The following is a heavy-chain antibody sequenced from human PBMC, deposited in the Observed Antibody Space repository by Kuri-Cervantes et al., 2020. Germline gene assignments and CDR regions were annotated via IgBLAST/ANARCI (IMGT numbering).Heavy chain of an antibody. V-gene: IGHV4-34*01. Sequence: SETLSLTCAVYGGSFSGYYWSWIRQPPGKGLEWIGEINHSGSTNYNPPLKSRVTISVDTSKNQFSLKLSSVTAADTAVYYCASFPYYYDSSDDYWGQGTLVTVSS. CDR3: ASFPYYYDSSDDY. CDR1: GGSFSGYY. J-gene: IGHJ4*02. CDR2: INHSGST. D-gene: IGHD3-22*01.